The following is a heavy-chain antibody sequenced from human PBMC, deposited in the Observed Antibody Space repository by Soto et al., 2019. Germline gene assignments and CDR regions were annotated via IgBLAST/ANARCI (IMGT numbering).Heavy chain of an antibody. D-gene: IGHD3-10*01. CDR3: ARVWDYGSGSYWFDP. Sequence: QVQLVQSGAEVKRPGASVKVSCKASGYIFTNYGINWVRQAPGQGLEWMGWISAYNGNTNYAQKFQGRVTITADESTSTAYMELSSLRSEDTAVYYCARVWDYGSGSYWFDPWGQGTLVTVSS. CDR1: GYIFTNYG. V-gene: IGHV1-18*01. CDR2: ISAYNGNT. J-gene: IGHJ5*02.